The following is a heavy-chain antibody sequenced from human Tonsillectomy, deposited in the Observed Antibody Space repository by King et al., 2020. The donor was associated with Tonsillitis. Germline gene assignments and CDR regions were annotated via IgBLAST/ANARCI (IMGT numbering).Heavy chain of an antibody. CDR3: ARSPNYYDSSGYSWAFDM. CDR1: GGSISSSNL. CDR2: IYHTGRT. V-gene: IGHV4-4*02. J-gene: IGHJ3*02. Sequence: VQLQESGPGLVKPSGTLSLTCAVSGGSISSSNLWSWVRQPPGKGLEWIGGIYHTGRTNYNPSLKSRVALSVDKSKNQFSLGLTSVTAADTAVYYCARSPNYYDSSGYSWAFDMWGQGTMVTVSS. D-gene: IGHD3-22*01.